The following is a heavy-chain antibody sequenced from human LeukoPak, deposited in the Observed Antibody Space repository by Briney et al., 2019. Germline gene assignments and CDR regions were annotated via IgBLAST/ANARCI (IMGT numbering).Heavy chain of an antibody. CDR3: ASHTIFGVVIRGGDNWFDP. CDR1: GGSISSSSYY. CDR2: IYYSGST. Sequence: SETLSLTCTVSGGSISSSSYYWGWIRQPPGKGLEWIGSIYYSGSTYYNPSLKSRVTISVDTSKNQFSLKLSSVTAADTAAYYCASHTIFGVVIRGGDNWFDPWGQGTLVTVSS. J-gene: IGHJ5*02. D-gene: IGHD3-3*01. V-gene: IGHV4-39*01.